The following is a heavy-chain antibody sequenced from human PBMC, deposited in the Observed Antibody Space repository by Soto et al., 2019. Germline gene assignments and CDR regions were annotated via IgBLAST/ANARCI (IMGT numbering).Heavy chain of an antibody. CDR1: GFTIGAYS. J-gene: IGHJ4*02. Sequence: QLVESGGGLAKPGGSLRLSCVGSGFTIGAYSMNWVRQSPEKGLEWVSSISSSSDFINYADSMKGRFTVSRDNAKNSLYLQMNSLRTEDTAVYYCVRGPLTNPFGLVFDYWGQGTLVTVSS. CDR3: VRGPLTNPFGLVFDY. CDR2: ISSSSDFI. D-gene: IGHD3-3*01. V-gene: IGHV3-21*01.